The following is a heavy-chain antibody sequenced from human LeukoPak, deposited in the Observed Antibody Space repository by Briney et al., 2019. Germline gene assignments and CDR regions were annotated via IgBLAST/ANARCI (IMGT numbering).Heavy chain of an antibody. CDR2: IYYSGST. J-gene: IGHJ5*02. CDR3: ARVYSSGWYGRWFDP. CDR1: GGSISSYY. V-gene: IGHV4-59*12. Sequence: SETLSLTCTVSGGSISSYYWSWIRQPPGKGLEWIGYIYYSGSTNYNPSLKSRVTISVDTSKNQFSLKLSSVTAADTAVYYCARVYSSGWYGRWFDPWGQGTLVTVSS. D-gene: IGHD6-19*01.